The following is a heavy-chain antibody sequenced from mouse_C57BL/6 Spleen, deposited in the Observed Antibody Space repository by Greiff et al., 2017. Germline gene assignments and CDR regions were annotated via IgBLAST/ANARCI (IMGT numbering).Heavy chain of an antibody. J-gene: IGHJ3*01. Sequence: VQLQQSGAELAKPGASVKLSCKASGYTFTSYWMHWVKQRPGQGLEWIGYINPSSGYTKYNQKFKDKATLTVDKSSSTAYMQLSSLTSEDSAVXDSASSDYYGYYDLAYWGQGTLVTVSA. CDR3: ASSDYYGYYDLAY. D-gene: IGHD2-1*01. V-gene: IGHV1-7*01. CDR2: INPSSGYT. CDR1: GYTFTSYW.